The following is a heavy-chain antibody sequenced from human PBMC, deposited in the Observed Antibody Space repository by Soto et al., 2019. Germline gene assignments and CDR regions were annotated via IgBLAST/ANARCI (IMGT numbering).Heavy chain of an antibody. V-gene: IGHV3-7*04. Sequence: EVQLVESGGGLVQPGGSLRLSCAASGFTFSSYWMSWVRQAPGKGLEWVANIKQDGSEKYYVDSVKGRFTISRDNAKNPLYQKMNSRRAEDGVVYYWARGEGLFFDIGAKGTMVTVSS. CDR3: ARGEGLFFDI. CDR2: IKQDGSEK. D-gene: IGHD2-21*01. J-gene: IGHJ3*02. CDR1: GFTFSSYW.